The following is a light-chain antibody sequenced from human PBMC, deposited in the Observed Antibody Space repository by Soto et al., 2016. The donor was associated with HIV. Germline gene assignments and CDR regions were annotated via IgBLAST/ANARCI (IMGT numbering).Light chain of an antibody. Sequence: SYELTQPPSVSVAPGKTANISCGGNNIGSKSVYWYQQKSGQAPVLVVYDDSDRPSGITERFSGSNSGNTATLTISRVEAGDEADYYCQVWDTSSDVVFGGGTK. J-gene: IGLJ2*01. CDR1: NIGSKS. V-gene: IGLV3-21*03. CDR2: DDS. CDR3: QVWDTSSDVV.